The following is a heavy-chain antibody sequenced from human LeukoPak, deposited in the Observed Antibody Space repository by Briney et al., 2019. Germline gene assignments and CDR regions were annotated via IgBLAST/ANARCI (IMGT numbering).Heavy chain of an antibody. V-gene: IGHV3-7*01. J-gene: IGHJ4*02. CDR3: ATDRGWRTSGYYLYYFEY. CDR1: GFIFTGYF. D-gene: IGHD3-3*01. Sequence: GGSLRLSCAASGFIFTGYFMSWVRQAPGKGLEWVASIKHDGSEKYYVDSVRGRFTISRDNTRNLLYLQMSSLRAEDTAVYYCATDRGWRTSGYYLYYFEYWGQGTLVTFSS. CDR2: IKHDGSEK.